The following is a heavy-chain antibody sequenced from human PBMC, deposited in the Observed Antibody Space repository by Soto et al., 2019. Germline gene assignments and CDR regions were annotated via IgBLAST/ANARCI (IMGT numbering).Heavy chain of an antibody. D-gene: IGHD6-19*01. J-gene: IGHJ4*02. CDR1: EFTFSNYA. Sequence: EVQLLESGGGLVQPGGSLRLSCAAPEFTFSNYAMNWVRQAPGKGLEWVSVISGSGGSTYYAGSVKGRFTISRDNSKNALYMQMNSLRGEDTAVYYCARRSSGWYFDYWGQGTLVTVSS. CDR2: ISGSGGST. CDR3: ARRSSGWYFDY. V-gene: IGHV3-23*01.